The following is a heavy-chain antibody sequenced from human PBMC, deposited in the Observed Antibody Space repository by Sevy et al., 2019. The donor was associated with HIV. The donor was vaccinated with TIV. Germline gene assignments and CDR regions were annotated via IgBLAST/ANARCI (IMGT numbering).Heavy chain of an antibody. CDR1: GSILTELS. Sequence: ASVKVSCKLSGSILTELSMHWVRQAPGKGLEWMGGFDPEHGETIYVHNFQGRVTMTEDTSTDTAYMELSSLRSEDTAVYYCATCGSQPLLPRGVYHFYAMDVWGQGTTVTVSS. CDR3: ATCGSQPLLPRGVYHFYAMDV. J-gene: IGHJ6*02. V-gene: IGHV1-24*01. D-gene: IGHD6-13*01. CDR2: FDPEHGET.